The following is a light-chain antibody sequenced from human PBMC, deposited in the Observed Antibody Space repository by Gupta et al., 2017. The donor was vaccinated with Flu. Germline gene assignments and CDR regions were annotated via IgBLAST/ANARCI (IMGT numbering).Light chain of an antibody. CDR3: QAYESSSNIVV. CDR2: EDS. Sequence: SSTATSSGIVGNKNVYGYQQNPGQAPMLLMYEDSGRPSGVPERFSGSNSGNTATLTITGVQAGDEADYYCQAYESSSNIVVFGGGTKLTVL. CDR1: SSGIVGNKN. J-gene: IGLJ2*01. V-gene: IGLV2-8*01.